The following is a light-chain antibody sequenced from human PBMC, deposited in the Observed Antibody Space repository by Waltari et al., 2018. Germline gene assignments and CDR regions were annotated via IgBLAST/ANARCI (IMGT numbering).Light chain of an antibody. CDR2: DAT. Sequence: EIVLTQSPATPSLSPGERATLSCGASQSVSSFYLAWYQQKPGLAPRLLIYDATRRATGIPDRFSGSGSGTDFTLTISRLEPEDFAVYYCQQYGRSPWTFGQGTKVEIK. J-gene: IGKJ1*01. CDR3: QQYGRSPWT. V-gene: IGKV3D-20*01. CDR1: QSVSSFY.